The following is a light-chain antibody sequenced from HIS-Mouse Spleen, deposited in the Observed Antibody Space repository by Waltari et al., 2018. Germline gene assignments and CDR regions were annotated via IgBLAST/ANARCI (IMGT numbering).Light chain of an antibody. CDR3: NSRDSSGNHVV. CDR1: SLRSYY. Sequence: SSELTQHPAVSVALGQTVRITCQGHSLRSYYASWYQQKPGQAPVLVIYGKNNRPPGIPDRFSGSSSGNTASLTITGAQAEDEADYYCNSRDSSGNHVVFGGGTKLTVL. CDR2: GKN. V-gene: IGLV3-19*01. J-gene: IGLJ2*01.